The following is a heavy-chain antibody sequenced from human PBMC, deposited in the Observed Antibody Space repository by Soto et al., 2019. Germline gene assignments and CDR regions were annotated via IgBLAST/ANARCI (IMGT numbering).Heavy chain of an antibody. V-gene: IGHV4-31*03. CDR2: VYYSGST. Sequence: QVQLQESGPGLVKPSQTLSLTCTVSGGSISSGGYYWSWIRQHPGRGLEGIGYVYYSGSTYYHPSLKSRVTISVDTSKNQFSLKLSSVTAADTAVYYCARALTTVTLFDPWGQGTLVTVSS. CDR3: ARALTTVTLFDP. CDR1: GGSISSGGYY. J-gene: IGHJ5*02. D-gene: IGHD4-17*01.